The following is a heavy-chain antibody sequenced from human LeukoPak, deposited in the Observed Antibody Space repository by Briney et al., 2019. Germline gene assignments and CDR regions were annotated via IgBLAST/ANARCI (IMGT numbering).Heavy chain of an antibody. CDR1: GYRFTSYW. CDR3: ARAPKYQLLYEAHYYYGMDV. CDR2: IYPGDSDT. J-gene: IGHJ6*02. D-gene: IGHD2-2*02. V-gene: IGHV5-51*01. Sequence: GASLKISCKGSGYRFTSYWIGWVRQLPGKGLEWMGIIYPGDSDTRYSPSFQGQVTISADKSISTAYLQWSSLKASDTAMYYCARAPKYQLLYEAHYYYGMDVWGQGTTVTVSS.